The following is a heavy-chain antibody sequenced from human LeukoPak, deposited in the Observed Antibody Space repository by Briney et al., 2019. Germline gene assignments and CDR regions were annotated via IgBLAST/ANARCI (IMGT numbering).Heavy chain of an antibody. D-gene: IGHD5-24*01. J-gene: IGHJ4*02. CDR3: ARDRNWLQGGGTDY. CDR2: IDSSGNT. CDR1: GGSINSYF. V-gene: IGHV4-4*07. Sequence: SEILSLTCTVSGGSINSYFWCWIRQTAGKGLEWIGRIDSSGNTNYNPSLKSRVTMSADTSKNRFSLRLSSVTAADTAVYYCARDRNWLQGGGTDYWGQGTLATVSS.